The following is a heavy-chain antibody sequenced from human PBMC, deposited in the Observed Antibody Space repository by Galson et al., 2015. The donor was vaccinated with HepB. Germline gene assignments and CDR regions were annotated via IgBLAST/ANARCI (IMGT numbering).Heavy chain of an antibody. CDR3: ARDVMITFGGVIVPPFDY. Sequence: SVKVSCKASGYTFTSYGISWVRQAPGQGLEWMGWISAYNGNTNYSQKLQGRVTMTTDTSTSTAYMELRSLRSDDTAVYYCARDVMITFGGVIVPPFDYWGQGTLVTVSS. D-gene: IGHD3-16*02. CDR2: ISAYNGNT. V-gene: IGHV1-18*04. J-gene: IGHJ4*02. CDR1: GYTFTSYG.